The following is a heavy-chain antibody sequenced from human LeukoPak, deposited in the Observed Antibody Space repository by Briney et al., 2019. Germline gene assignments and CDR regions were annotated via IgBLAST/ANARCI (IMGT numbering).Heavy chain of an antibody. D-gene: IGHD1-26*01. CDR2: IWYDGSNK. J-gene: IGHJ5*02. V-gene: IGHV3-33*06. CDR3: AKDSKSRYSGSYFDWFDP. CDR1: GFTFSSYG. Sequence: PGRSQRLSCAASGFTFSSYGMHWVRQAPGKGLEWVAVIWYDGSNKYYADSVKGRFTISRDNSKNTLYLQMNSLRAEDTAVYYCAKDSKSRYSGSYFDWFDPWGQGTLVTVSS.